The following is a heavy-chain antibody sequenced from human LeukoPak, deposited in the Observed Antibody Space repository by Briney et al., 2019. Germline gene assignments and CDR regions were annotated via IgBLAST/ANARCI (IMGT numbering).Heavy chain of an antibody. CDR2: INHSGST. V-gene: IGHV4-34*01. D-gene: IGHD3-22*01. CDR3: ASPSGDSSGYYLDY. J-gene: IGHJ4*02. Sequence: SETLSLTCAGYGGSFSGYYWSWIRQPPGKGLEWIGEINHSGSTNYNPSLKSRVTISVDTSKNQFSLKLSSVTAADTAVYYCASPSGDSSGYYLDYWGQGTLVTVSS. CDR1: GGSFSGYY.